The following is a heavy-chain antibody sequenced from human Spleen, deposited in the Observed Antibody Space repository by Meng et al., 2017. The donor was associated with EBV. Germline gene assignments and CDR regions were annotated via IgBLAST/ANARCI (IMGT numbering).Heavy chain of an antibody. Sequence: QVQLVQSGSELKKPXXSVKLSCKAXGYPFTAYAMNWVRQAPGQGLEWMGWIIPIFGTTNYAQKFQGRLTISADESTSTAYMDLTNLRSEDTAIYYCARADTIVERMTITFRSLDFWGQGTLVTVSS. D-gene: IGHD5-24*01. J-gene: IGHJ4*02. CDR1: GYPFTAYA. V-gene: IGHV1-69*01. CDR3: ARADTIVERMTITFRSLDF. CDR2: IIPIFGTT.